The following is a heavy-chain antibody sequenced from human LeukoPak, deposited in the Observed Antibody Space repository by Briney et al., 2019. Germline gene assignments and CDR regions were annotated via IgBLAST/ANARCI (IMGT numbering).Heavy chain of an antibody. D-gene: IGHD6-13*01. Sequence: GESLKISCKGSGYSFTSYWIGWVRQMPGKGLGWMGIIYPGDSDTRYSPSFQGQVTISADKSISTAYLQWSSLKASATAMYYCARHGYSSSYGMDVWGQGTTVTVSS. J-gene: IGHJ6*02. V-gene: IGHV5-51*01. CDR2: IYPGDSDT. CDR1: GYSFTSYW. CDR3: ARHGYSSSYGMDV.